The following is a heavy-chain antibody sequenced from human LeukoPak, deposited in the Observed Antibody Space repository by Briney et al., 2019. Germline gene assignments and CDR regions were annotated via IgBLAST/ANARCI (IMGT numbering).Heavy chain of an antibody. CDR2: VSGSGGST. J-gene: IGHJ6*03. V-gene: IGHV3-23*01. CDR3: AKLPSDYYYYMDV. Sequence: GGSLRLSCAASGFTYSSYAMSWVRQAPGKGLEWVSAVSGSGGSTSYADSVKGRFTISRDNSKNTLYLQMNSLRVEDTAVYYCAKLPSDYYYYMDVWGKGTTVTVSS. CDR1: GFTYSSYA.